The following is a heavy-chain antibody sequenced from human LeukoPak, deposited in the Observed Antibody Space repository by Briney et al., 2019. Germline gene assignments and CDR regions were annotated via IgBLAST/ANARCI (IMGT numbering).Heavy chain of an antibody. Sequence: GGSLRLSCVVSGFTVSTNFMSWVRQAPGERLEWVSVIYSGGSTYYADSVKGRFTISRDNSKNTLYLQMNSPRAEDTAVYYCAITRVDTTTFDYFDYWGQGTLVTVSS. V-gene: IGHV3-53*01. CDR3: AITRVDTTTFDYFDY. CDR2: IYSGGST. CDR1: GFTVSTNF. D-gene: IGHD4-11*01. J-gene: IGHJ4*02.